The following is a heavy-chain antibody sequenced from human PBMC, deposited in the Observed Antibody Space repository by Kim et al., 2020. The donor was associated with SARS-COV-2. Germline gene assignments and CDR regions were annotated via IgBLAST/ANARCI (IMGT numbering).Heavy chain of an antibody. J-gene: IGHJ4*02. CDR2: GRQ. V-gene: IGHV3-53*01. Sequence: GRQYRADSGKRRFTNSRDNSKNTLYLQMNSLRAEDTAVYYCASWVTTAGYWGQGTLVTVSS. D-gene: IGHD4-17*01. CDR3: ASWVTTAGY.